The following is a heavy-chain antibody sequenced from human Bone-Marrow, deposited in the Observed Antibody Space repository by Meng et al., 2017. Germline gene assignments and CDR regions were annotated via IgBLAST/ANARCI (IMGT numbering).Heavy chain of an antibody. Sequence: ASAKVSCKASGYTFTSYGISWVRQAPGPGREGMGWISAYNGNTNYAQKLQGRVTMTTHAFTSTKYMELRSLSSDDPAVYYCAGYLGSGWYVLDYWGQGTLVTVSS. V-gene: IGHV1-18*01. CDR3: AGYLGSGWYVLDY. CDR1: GYTFTSYG. D-gene: IGHD6-19*01. J-gene: IGHJ4*02. CDR2: ISAYNGNT.